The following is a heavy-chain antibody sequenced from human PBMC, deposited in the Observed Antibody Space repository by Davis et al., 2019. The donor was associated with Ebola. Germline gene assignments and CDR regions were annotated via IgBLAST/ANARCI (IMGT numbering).Heavy chain of an antibody. V-gene: IGHV1-18*01. CDR1: GYTFRNSA. Sequence: ASVKVSCKASGYTFRNSAISWVRQAPGQGLEWMGWISAYNGNTNYAQILQGRVTMTTDTSTGTAYMELRSLRSDDTAVYFCARTSIVGTTTTASDIWGQGTKVTVSA. J-gene: IGHJ3*02. CDR2: ISAYNGNT. CDR3: ARTSIVGTTTTASDI. D-gene: IGHD1-26*01.